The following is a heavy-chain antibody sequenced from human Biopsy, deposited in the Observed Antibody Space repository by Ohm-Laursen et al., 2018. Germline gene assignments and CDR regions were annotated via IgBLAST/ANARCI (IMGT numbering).Heavy chain of an antibody. CDR3: AADINVWNVNY. CDR2: FAPENGKT. D-gene: IGHD1-1*01. CDR1: GYAVTEFS. Sequence: ASVKVSCKVSGYAVTEFSMHWVRQAPGKGLEWMGGFAPENGKTIYAQKFQGRVTMTEDTSADTAYMELSSLRSEDTAVYYCAADINVWNVNYWGQGTQVTVSS. V-gene: IGHV1-24*01. J-gene: IGHJ4*02.